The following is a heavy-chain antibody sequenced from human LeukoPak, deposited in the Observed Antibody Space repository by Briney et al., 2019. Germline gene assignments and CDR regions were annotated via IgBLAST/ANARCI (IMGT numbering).Heavy chain of an antibody. CDR1: GGSISSYY. J-gene: IGHJ2*01. CDR3: ARRLPTTVVTPGGWFESPSYWYFDL. V-gene: IGHV4-4*09. Sequence: SETLSLTCTVSGGSISSYYWSWIRQPPGKGLEWIGYIYTSGSTNYNPSLKSRVTISVDTSKNQFSLTLSSVTAADTAVYYCARRLPTTVVTPGGWFESPSYWYFDLWGRGTLVTVSS. D-gene: IGHD4-23*01. CDR2: IYTSGST.